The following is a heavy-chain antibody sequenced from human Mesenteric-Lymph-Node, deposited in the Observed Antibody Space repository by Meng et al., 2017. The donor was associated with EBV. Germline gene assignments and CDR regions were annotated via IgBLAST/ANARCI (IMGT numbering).Heavy chain of an antibody. D-gene: IGHD6-19*01. V-gene: IGHV3-11*01. J-gene: IGHJ5*02. CDR1: GFICSDYS. Sequence: QVQLVVSGGGSVKPGGVARRSCAASGFICSDYSMSWIRQSPGKGLEWISYISTSGSTKLYADSVKGRLTISRDNAKNSLFLQMNSLQVDDTAVYYCVRGYSSGWFDPWGKGTLVTVS. CDR3: VRGYSSGWFDP. CDR2: ISTSGSTK.